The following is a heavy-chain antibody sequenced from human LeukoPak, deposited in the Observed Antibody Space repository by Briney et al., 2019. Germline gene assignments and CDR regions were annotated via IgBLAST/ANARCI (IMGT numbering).Heavy chain of an antibody. V-gene: IGHV4-34*01. CDR2: INHSGST. D-gene: IGHD3-10*01. Sequence: SETLSLTCAVYGGSFSGYYWSWLRQPPGKGLEWIGEINHSGSTNYNPSLKSRVTISVDTSKNQFSLKLSSVTAADTAVYYCARHLMVWFGEFSPFDYWGQGTLVTVSS. J-gene: IGHJ4*02. CDR3: ARHLMVWFGEFSPFDY. CDR1: GGSFSGYY.